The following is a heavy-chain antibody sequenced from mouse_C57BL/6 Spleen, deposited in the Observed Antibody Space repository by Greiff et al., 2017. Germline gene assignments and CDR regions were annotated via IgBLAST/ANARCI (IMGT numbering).Heavy chain of an antibody. CDR3: ARVYDGYLDY. D-gene: IGHD2-3*01. Sequence: VQLKESEGGLVQPGSSMKLSCTASGFTFSDYYMAWVRQVPEKGLEWVANINYDGSSTYYLDSLKSRFIISRDNAKNILYLQMSSLKSEDTATYYCARVYDGYLDYWGQGTTLTVSS. CDR2: INYDGSST. CDR1: GFTFSDYY. V-gene: IGHV5-16*01. J-gene: IGHJ2*01.